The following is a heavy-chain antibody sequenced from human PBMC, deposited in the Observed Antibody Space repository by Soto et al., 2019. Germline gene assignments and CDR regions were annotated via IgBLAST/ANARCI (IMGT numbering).Heavy chain of an antibody. CDR1: GGSINSGGDY. CDR2: IYYSGRT. J-gene: IGHJ5*02. CDR3: AISVFP. Sequence: QVQLQESGPGLVKPSQTLSLTCTVSGGSINSGGDYWNWIRQHPGKGLEWIGYIYYSGRTYYNPSRKSRVTIAVDTSKNQFSLKLSSVTAADTAGYYCAISVFPWGQGTRVTVSS. V-gene: IGHV4-31*03.